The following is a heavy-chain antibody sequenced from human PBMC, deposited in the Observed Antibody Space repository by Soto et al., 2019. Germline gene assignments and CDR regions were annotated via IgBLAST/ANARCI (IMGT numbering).Heavy chain of an antibody. CDR1: GYTFTSYG. D-gene: IGHD3-10*02. CDR3: ARERGLTASTLFGY. Sequence: QVQLVQSGPEVKMPGSSVNVSCKASGYTFTSYGINWVRQAPGQGLEWMGRVSTYNGNTKYAQKFQGRVTMTTDTATTTVYMHLRSLRSDDTAVYYCARERGLTASTLFGYWGQGTVVTFS. CDR2: VSTYNGNT. J-gene: IGHJ4*02. V-gene: IGHV1-18*01.